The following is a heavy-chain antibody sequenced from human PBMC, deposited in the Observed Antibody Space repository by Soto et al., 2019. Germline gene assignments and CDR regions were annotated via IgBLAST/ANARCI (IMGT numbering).Heavy chain of an antibody. V-gene: IGHV1-18*01. D-gene: IGHD2-8*01. Sequence: APVRGSCKSSGYTITSPGFSRVRQPPVQEKKWMGWISAYNGNTNYAQKLQGRVTMTTDTSTSTAYMELRSLRSDDTAVYYCARDGYCTTGVCYTVQTKRTGGMLFLPLYN. CDR2: ISAYNGNT. J-gene: IGHJ5*01. CDR1: GYTITSPG. CDR3: ARDGYCTTGVCYTVQTKRTGGMLFLPLYN.